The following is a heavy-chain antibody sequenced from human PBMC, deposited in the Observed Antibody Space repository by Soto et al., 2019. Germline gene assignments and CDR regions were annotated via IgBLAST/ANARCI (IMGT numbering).Heavy chain of an antibody. Sequence: HPGGSLRLSCPASGLTFRNYGMHWVRQAPGKGLEWVAVISSDGRKTYYADSVRGRFTISRDNSKNTVYLQMNSLRAEDTAVYYCAKETLRYYALDVWGQGTTVTVSS. CDR3: AKETLRYYALDV. J-gene: IGHJ6*02. CDR1: GLTFRNYG. V-gene: IGHV3-30*18. CDR2: ISSDGRKT.